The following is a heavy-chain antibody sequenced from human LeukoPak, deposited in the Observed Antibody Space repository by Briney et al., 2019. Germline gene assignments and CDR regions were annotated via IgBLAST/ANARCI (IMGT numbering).Heavy chain of an antibody. J-gene: IGHJ1*01. CDR2: ISGKGGSK. CDR1: GFIFSHHY. V-gene: IGHV3-23*01. CDR3: AKSTDGGSGYYLEYFQH. Sequence: GGSLRLSCAASGFIFSHHYMDWVRQAPGKGLEWVSAISGKGGSKYYADSVKGGLTISRDNSKNTLYLQMSSLRVEDTAVYYCAKSTDGGSGYYLEYFQHWGQGTLVTVSA. D-gene: IGHD3-22*01.